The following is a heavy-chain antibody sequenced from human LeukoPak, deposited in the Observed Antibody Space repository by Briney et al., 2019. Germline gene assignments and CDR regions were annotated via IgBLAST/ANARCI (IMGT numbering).Heavy chain of an antibody. CDR2: IIPILGTP. J-gene: IGHJ4*02. Sequence: GASVKVSCKASGGTFSSHASSWVRQAPGQGLDWMGGIIPILGTPNYAQKFQGRVTITADESTSTAYMELSSLRSDDTAVYYCASRTYFYDSSGYYYAPFDFWGQGTLVTVSS. CDR3: ASRTYFYDSSGYYYAPFDF. D-gene: IGHD3-22*01. V-gene: IGHV1-69*01. CDR1: GGTFSSHA.